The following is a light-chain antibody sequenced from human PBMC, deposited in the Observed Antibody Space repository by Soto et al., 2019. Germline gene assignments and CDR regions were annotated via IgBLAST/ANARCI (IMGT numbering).Light chain of an antibody. J-gene: IGKJ2*01. CDR2: GSS. CDR3: QQYGRSPPYT. V-gene: IGKV3-20*01. CDR1: QSVTNKY. Sequence: EVVLTQSPGTLSLSPGERATLSCRASQSVTNKYLAWYQQKPGQAPRLLIFGSSDRATGIPDMFSGSGSGTDFTLTISRLEPEDFAVYYWQQYGRSPPYTFGQGTKLEI.